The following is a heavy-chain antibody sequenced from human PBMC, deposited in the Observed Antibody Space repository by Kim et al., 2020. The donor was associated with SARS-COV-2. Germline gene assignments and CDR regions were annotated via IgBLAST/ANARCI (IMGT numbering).Heavy chain of an antibody. CDR3: AGAGKSPRGRPESFRH. CDR2: IYYSGST. J-gene: IGHJ1*01. D-gene: IGHD6-19*01. Sequence: SETLSLTCTVSGDSISPYYWSWIRQPPGKGLEWIAFIYYSGSTNYNPSLRSRVTISINTSKNQISLNMRSVTAADTTAHYCAGAGKSPRGRPESFRHWG. CDR1: GDSISPYY. V-gene: IGHV4-59*01.